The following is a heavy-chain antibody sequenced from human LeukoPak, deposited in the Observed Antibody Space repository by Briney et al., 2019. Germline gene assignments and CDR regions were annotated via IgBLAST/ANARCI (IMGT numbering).Heavy chain of an antibody. CDR3: ARGRYSSSWPGVYNWFDP. V-gene: IGHV4-4*09. CDR1: DGSISSYY. D-gene: IGHD6-13*01. CDR2: IHSSGST. J-gene: IGHJ5*02. Sequence: SETLSLTCSVSDGSISSYYWSWIRQPPGKGLEWIGYIHSSGSTHYNPSLKSRVTTSLDTSKNQFSLKLSSVTAADTAVYYCARGRYSSSWPGVYNWFDPWGQGTLVTVSS.